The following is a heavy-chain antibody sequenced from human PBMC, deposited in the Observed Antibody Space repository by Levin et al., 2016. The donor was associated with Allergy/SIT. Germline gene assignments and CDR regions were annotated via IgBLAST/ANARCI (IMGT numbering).Heavy chain of an antibody. Sequence: ASVKVSCKASGYTFTSYYMHWVRQAPGQGLEWMGIINPSGGSTSYAQKFQGRVTMTRDTSTSTVYMELSSLRSEDTAVYYCARDSRTQYCSSTSCYCEFDPWGQGTLVTVSS. CDR3: ARDSRTQYCSSTSCYCEFDP. CDR1: GYTFTSYY. J-gene: IGHJ5*02. D-gene: IGHD2-2*01. V-gene: IGHV1-46*01. CDR2: INPSGGST.